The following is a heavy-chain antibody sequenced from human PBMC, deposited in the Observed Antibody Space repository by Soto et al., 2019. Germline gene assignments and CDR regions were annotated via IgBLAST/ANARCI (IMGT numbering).Heavy chain of an antibody. Sequence: PSETLSLTCTVSGGSVSSGSYYWSWIRQPPGKGLEWIGYIYYSGSTNYNPSLKSRGTISVDTSKNQFSLKLSSVTAADTAVYYCARLGSGCMDVWGQGTTVTVSS. CDR1: GGSVSSGSYY. CDR3: ARLGSGCMDV. CDR2: IYYSGST. J-gene: IGHJ6*02. D-gene: IGHD2-15*01. V-gene: IGHV4-61*01.